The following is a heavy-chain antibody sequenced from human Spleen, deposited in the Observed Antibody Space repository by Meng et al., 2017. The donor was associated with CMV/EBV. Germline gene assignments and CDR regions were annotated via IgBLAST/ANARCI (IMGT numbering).Heavy chain of an antibody. V-gene: IGHV3-21*01. CDR2: ISSSGSYI. Sequence: GESLKISCAASQFTFSTYSMNWVRQAPGKGLEWLASISSSGSYIYYADSVRGRFTISRDNAKNSLNLQMNSLRAEDTAVYFCARESNFPTPGYYYYAMDVWGQGTTVTVSS. CDR1: QFTFSTYS. CDR3: ARESNFPTPGYYYYAMDV. J-gene: IGHJ6*02.